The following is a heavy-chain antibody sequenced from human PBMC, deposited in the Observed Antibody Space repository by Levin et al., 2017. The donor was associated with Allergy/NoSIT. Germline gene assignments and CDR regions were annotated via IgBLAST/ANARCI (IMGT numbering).Heavy chain of an antibody. CDR1: GGSISTNY. J-gene: IGHJ6*03. V-gene: IGHV4-59*01. CDR3: ARVPPTVTGGRYYYAYMDV. Sequence: SETLSLTCTVSGGSISTNYWSWLRQPPGKGLEWIGYIYHSGNTNYNPSLESRVTISVDTSKNQFSLKVHSVTAADTAVYYCARVPPTVTGGRYYYAYMDVWGKGTTVTVSS. D-gene: IGHD4-17*01. CDR2: IYHSGNT.